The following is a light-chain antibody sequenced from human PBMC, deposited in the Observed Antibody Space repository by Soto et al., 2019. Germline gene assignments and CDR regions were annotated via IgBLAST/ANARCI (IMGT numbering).Light chain of an antibody. V-gene: IGKV1-27*01. CDR3: QRYYNAPFT. CDR2: AAS. CDR1: QGIKNY. J-gene: IGKJ4*01. Sequence: DIQVTQHPSSLSAYVGDRVTITCRASQGIKNYLACYQQKPGETPKLLIYAASTLESGIPPRFSGSGSGTDFTLTINNLQPEDVATYYCQRYYNAPFTFGGGTKVEIK.